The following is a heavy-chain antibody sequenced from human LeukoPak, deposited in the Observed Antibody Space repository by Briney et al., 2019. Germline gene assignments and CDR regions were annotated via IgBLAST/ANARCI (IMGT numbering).Heavy chain of an antibody. D-gene: IGHD3-10*01. CDR1: EFTFSSYW. CDR3: ATQSYGLFDY. Sequence: GGSLRLSCAASEFTFSSYWMSWVRQAPGKGLEWVANIKQDGSEKYYVDSVKGRFTISRDNAKNSLYLQMNSLRAEDTAVYYCATQSYGLFDYWGQGTLVTVSS. J-gene: IGHJ4*02. CDR2: IKQDGSEK. V-gene: IGHV3-7*01.